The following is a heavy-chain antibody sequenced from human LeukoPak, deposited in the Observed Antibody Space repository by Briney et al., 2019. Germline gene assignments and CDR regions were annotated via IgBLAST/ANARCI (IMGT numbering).Heavy chain of an antibody. V-gene: IGHV4-61*02. CDR2: IYTSGST. CDR3: ARAPGYYYYMDV. CDR1: GGSISSGSYY. J-gene: IGHJ6*03. Sequence: SETLSLTCTVSGGSISSGSYYWSWIRQPAGKGLEWIGRIYTSGSTNYNPSLKSRVTISVDTSKNQFSLKLSSVTAADTAVYYCARAPGYYYYMDVWGKWTTVSVSS.